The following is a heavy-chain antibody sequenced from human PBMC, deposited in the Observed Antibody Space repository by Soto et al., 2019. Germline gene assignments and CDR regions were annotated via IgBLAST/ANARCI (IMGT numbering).Heavy chain of an antibody. V-gene: IGHV1-2*02. CDR3: ARKVRDYKFDY. J-gene: IGHJ4*02. CDR2: INPDTGVT. CDR1: GYRFSDYY. Sequence: GASVKVSCKASGYRFSDYYMHWVRQAPGQGLEWMGWINPDTGVTKYTQKFQGRVTMTRDTSISTAYLELSGLTSDDTAIYFCARKVRDYKFDYWGQRTLVTVSS. D-gene: IGHD4-17*01.